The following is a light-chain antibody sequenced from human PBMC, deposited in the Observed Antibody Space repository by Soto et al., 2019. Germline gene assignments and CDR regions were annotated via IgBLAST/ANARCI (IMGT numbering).Light chain of an antibody. CDR3: QKYDSAPRT. CDR2: EAS. J-gene: IGKJ4*01. V-gene: IGKV1-27*01. CDR1: QAIKYY. Sequence: DIQMTQSPSSLSASVGDRVTITCRASQAIKYYLAWYQQKPGKVPSLLIYEASTLQSGVPSRFSGSGSGTDFTLTISSLQPEDVATYYCQKYDSAPRTFGGGTKVELK.